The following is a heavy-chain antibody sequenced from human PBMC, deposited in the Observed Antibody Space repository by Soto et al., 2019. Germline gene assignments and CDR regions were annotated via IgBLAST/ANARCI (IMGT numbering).Heavy chain of an antibody. V-gene: IGHV3-7*01. J-gene: IGHJ3*02. CDR1: GFTFSSYW. CDR2: IKQDGSEK. CDR3: ARAVRPQVDGYAFDI. Sequence: GGSLRLSCAASGFTFSSYWMSWVRQAPGKGLEWVANIKQDGSEKYYVDSVKGRFTISRDNAKNSLYLQMNSLRAEDTAVYYCARAVRPQVDGYAFDIWGQGTLVTVSS. D-gene: IGHD6-19*01.